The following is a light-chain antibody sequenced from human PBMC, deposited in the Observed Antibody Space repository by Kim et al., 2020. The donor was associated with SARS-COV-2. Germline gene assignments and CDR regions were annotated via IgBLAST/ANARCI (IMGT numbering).Light chain of an antibody. CDR3: QQYDNWPRT. Sequence: EIVMTQSPATLSVSPGDRATLSCRASQRVSRHLAWYQHKPGQAPRLLIYGAFTRATGVPARFSGSESGTEFTLTISSLQSEDFAVYYCQQYDNWPRTFGQGTKVDIK. V-gene: IGKV3-15*01. CDR2: GAF. J-gene: IGKJ1*01. CDR1: QRVSRH.